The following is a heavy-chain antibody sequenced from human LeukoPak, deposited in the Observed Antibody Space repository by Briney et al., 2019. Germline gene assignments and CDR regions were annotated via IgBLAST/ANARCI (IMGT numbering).Heavy chain of an antibody. J-gene: IGHJ6*02. Sequence: PGGSLRLSCAASGFTVSSSYMSWVRQAPGKGLEWVSVIYAGGSTYYADSVKGRFTISRDNSKNTLYLQMNSLRAEDTAVFYCAREASDGGYYYYGMDVWGQGTTVTASS. CDR3: AREASDGGYYYYGMDV. CDR2: IYAGGST. V-gene: IGHV3-53*01. CDR1: GFTVSSSY. D-gene: IGHD5-24*01.